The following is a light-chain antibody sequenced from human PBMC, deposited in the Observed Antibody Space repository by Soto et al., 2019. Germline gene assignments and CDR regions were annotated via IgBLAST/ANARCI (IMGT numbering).Light chain of an antibody. CDR1: QSVRSNY. Sequence: EIVLTQSPGTLSLSPGERATLSCRASQSVRSNYLAWYQQKPGQAPRLLIYGASSRATGIPDRFSGSASGTDFTLTISILEPEDFAVYYCQQYGSSITFGQGTRLEIK. V-gene: IGKV3-20*01. CDR2: GAS. J-gene: IGKJ5*01. CDR3: QQYGSSIT.